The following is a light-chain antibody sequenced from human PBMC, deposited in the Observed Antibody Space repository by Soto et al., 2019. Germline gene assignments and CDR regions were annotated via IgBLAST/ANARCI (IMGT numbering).Light chain of an antibody. Sequence: DTQMTQSPSSLSASVGDRVTITCRASQTIRNYLNWYQQKPGKAPKLLIYAASSLQSGVPSRFSGSGSGTDFTLTISGLLPEAFAPYYCHPTYNIPLTFGGGTTVEIK. CDR2: AAS. CDR3: HPTYNIPLT. V-gene: IGKV1-39*01. CDR1: QTIRNY. J-gene: IGKJ4*01.